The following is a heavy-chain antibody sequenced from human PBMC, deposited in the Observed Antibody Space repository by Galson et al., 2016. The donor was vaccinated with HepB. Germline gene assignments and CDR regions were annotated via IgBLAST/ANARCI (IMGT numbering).Heavy chain of an antibody. J-gene: IGHJ6*02. CDR1: GFSFSAYW. CDR2: IKQDGSEK. CDR3: ARDRLTSVTRHWTGTTYSYYGMDV. D-gene: IGHD1-14*01. Sequence: SLRLSCAASGFSFSAYWMSWVRQSPGKGLAWVANIKQDGSEKYYVDSVKGRFTISRDNARNSLYLQVNGLRADDTAVYYRARDRLTSVTRHWTGTTYSYYGMDVWGQGTTVTVSS. V-gene: IGHV3-7*03.